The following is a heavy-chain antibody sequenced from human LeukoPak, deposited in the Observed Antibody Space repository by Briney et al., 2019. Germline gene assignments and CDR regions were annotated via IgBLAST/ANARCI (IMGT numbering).Heavy chain of an antibody. V-gene: IGHV3-30*18. CDR1: GFTFSTYG. Sequence: PGRSLRLSCAASGFTFSTYGMHWVRQAPGKGLEWVAVISYDGSTKYYADSVKGRFTISRDNSKNTLFLQMNSLRADDTAVYYCAKARHCGGDCYSLMDYWGQGILVKVSS. CDR2: ISYDGSTK. J-gene: IGHJ4*02. CDR3: AKARHCGGDCYSLMDY. D-gene: IGHD2-21*02.